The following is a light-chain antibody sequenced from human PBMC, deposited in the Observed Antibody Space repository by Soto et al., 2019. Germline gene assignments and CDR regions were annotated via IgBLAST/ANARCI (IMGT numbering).Light chain of an antibody. V-gene: IGKV1-9*01. Sequence: DIQMTQSPSSLSASVGDRVTITCRASQSISSYLNWYQQKPGKAPKLLIYAASTLKSGVPSRFSGSGSGTEFTLTISSLQPEDFATYYCQHYNSYSETFGQGTKVDIK. J-gene: IGKJ1*01. CDR1: QSISSY. CDR2: AAS. CDR3: QHYNSYSET.